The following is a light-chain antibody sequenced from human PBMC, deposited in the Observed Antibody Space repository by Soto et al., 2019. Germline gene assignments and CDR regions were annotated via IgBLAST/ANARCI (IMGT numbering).Light chain of an antibody. J-gene: IGKJ2*01. CDR3: QQSYRTPYP. Sequence: DIQMTQCPSSLSASVGDRVTITCRANQSISSYLNWYQQKPGKAPKLLIYAASTLQRGVSSRFSGSGSGTDFTLTIRSLQLDDFATYYCQQSYRTPYPFGQGTKVDIK. CDR2: AAS. CDR1: QSISSY. V-gene: IGKV1-39*01.